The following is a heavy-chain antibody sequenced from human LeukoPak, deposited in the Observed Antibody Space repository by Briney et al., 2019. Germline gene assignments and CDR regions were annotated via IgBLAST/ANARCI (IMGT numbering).Heavy chain of an antibody. CDR1: GFTFSSYA. D-gene: IGHD2-2*01. V-gene: IGHV3-23*01. J-gene: IGHJ3*02. Sequence: PGRSLRLSCAASGFTFSSYAMSWVRQAPGKGLEWISAISGSGGNTDYADSVKGRFTISRDNSKNTLYLQMTSLRAEDTAVYYCAKAFHCNSTSCYEESDIWGQGTMVTVS. CDR3: AKAFHCNSTSCYEESDI. CDR2: ISGSGGNT.